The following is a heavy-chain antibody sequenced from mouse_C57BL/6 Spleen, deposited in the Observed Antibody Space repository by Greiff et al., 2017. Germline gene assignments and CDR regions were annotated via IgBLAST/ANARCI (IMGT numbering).Heavy chain of an antibody. CDR3: ARPEGSSPYWYFDV. Sequence: EVKLMESGGGLVKPGGSLKLSCAASGFTFSDYGMHWVRQAPEKGLEWVAYISSGSSTIYYADTVKGRFTISRDNAKNTLFLQMTSLRSEDTAMYYCARPEGSSPYWYFDVWGTGTTVTVSS. D-gene: IGHD1-1*01. J-gene: IGHJ1*03. CDR1: GFTFSDYG. CDR2: ISSGSSTI. V-gene: IGHV5-17*01.